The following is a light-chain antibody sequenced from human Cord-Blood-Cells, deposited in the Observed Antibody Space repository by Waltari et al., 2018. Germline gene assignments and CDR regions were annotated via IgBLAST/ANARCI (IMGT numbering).Light chain of an antibody. CDR3: QSADSSGTYPV. CDR1: ALPKQY. V-gene: IGLV3-25*03. Sequence: SYELTQPPSVSVSPGQTARITCSGDALPKQYAYWYLQKPGQAPVLVIYKDSERPSGIPERFSGSSSGTTVTLTISGVQAEDEADYYCQSADSSGTYPVFGGGTKLTVL. J-gene: IGLJ3*02. CDR2: KDS.